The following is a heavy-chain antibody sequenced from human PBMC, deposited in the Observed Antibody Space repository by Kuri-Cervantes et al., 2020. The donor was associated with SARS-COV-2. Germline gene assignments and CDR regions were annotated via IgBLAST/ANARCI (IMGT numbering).Heavy chain of an antibody. V-gene: IGHV4-4*02. CDR2: THHTGRT. J-gene: IGHJ5*02. Sequence: SETLSLTCAVSGASISSNRDFYWSWFRQSPAMGLEWIGETHHTGRTIYNPSLEGRVFLSADMSRNQISLSLISVTAADTAVYFCARGDGYTWNDPWGQGTRVTVSS. CDR1: GASISSNRDFY. CDR3: ARGDGYTWNDP. D-gene: IGHD5-12*01.